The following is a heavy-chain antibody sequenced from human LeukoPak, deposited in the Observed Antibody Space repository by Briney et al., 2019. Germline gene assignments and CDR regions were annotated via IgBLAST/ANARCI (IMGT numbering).Heavy chain of an antibody. CDR3: ARVHYDILTGYYSAFDI. CDR2: IYPGDSDT. Sequence: GESLKISCKGSGYSLTSYWIGWVRQMPGKGLEWMGIIYPGDSDTRYSPSFQGQVTISADKSISTAYLQWSSLKASDTAMYYCARVHYDILTGYYSAFDIWGQGTMVTVSS. D-gene: IGHD3-9*01. V-gene: IGHV5-51*01. CDR1: GYSLTSYW. J-gene: IGHJ3*02.